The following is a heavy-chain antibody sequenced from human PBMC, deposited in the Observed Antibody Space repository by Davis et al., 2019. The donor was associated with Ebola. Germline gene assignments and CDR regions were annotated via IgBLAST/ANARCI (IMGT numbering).Heavy chain of an antibody. CDR2: INPNSGGT. J-gene: IGHJ6*04. D-gene: IGHD1-14*01. CDR3: ARMGGGTKWDYYYGMDV. V-gene: IGHV1-2*06. Sequence: ASVKVSCKASGYTFTGYYMHWVRQAPGQGLEWMGRINPNSGGTNYAQKFQGRVTMTRDTSISTAYMELSRLRSDDTAVYYCARMGGGTKWDYYYGMDVWGKGTTVTVSS. CDR1: GYTFTGYY.